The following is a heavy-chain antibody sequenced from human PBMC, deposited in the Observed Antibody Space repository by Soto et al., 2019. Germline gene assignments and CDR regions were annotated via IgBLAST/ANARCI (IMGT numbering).Heavy chain of an antibody. V-gene: IGHV3-21*04. Sequence: GGSLRLSCAASGFTFSYYSMNWVRQAPGKGLEWVSSIGGNGRSIFYANSVKGRFTISRDNAKNSLYLQMNSLRAEDTAVYYCARDQDYYDSSGSGGEDAFDIWGQGTMVTVSS. CDR2: IGGNGRSI. J-gene: IGHJ3*02. CDR1: GFTFSYYS. CDR3: ARDQDYYDSSGSGGEDAFDI. D-gene: IGHD3-22*01.